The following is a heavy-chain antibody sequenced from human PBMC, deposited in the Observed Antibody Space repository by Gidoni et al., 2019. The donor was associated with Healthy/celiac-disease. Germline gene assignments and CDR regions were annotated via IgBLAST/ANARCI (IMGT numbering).Heavy chain of an antibody. V-gene: IGHV4-39*01. Sequence: QLQLQASGPGLVKPSETLSLTCTVSGGSISSSSYYWGWIRQHPGKGLELIGSSYYSRSTDYNPYLKCRVTISVDTSKNQFSLKLSCVTAADTAVYYCASAFVDIVSFDYWGQGTLVTVSS. CDR1: GGSISSSSYY. D-gene: IGHD5-12*01. J-gene: IGHJ4*02. CDR2: SYYSRST. CDR3: ASAFVDIVSFDY.